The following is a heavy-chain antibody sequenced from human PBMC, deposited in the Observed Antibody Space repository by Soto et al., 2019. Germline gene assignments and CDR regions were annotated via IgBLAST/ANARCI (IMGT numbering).Heavy chain of an antibody. CDR1: GYTFTSYY. Sequence: ASVKVSCKASGYTFTSYYMHWVRQAPGQGLEWMGIINPSGGSTSYAQKFQGRVTMTRDTSTSTVYMELSSLRSEDTAVYYCAKVRTSSLLFDAFDIWGQGTLVTVS. D-gene: IGHD6-6*01. CDR2: INPSGGST. V-gene: IGHV1-46*01. J-gene: IGHJ3*02. CDR3: AKVRTSSLLFDAFDI.